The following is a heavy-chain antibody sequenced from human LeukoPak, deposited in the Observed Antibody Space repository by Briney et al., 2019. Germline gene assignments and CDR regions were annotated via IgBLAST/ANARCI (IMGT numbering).Heavy chain of an antibody. CDR2: IYYSGST. Sequence: SETLPLTCTVSGGSISSYYWSWIRQPPGKGLEWIGYIYYSGSTNYNPSLKSRVTISVDTSKNQFSLKLSSVTAADTAVYYCARGQGIAAAGGWFDPWGQGTLVTVSS. CDR1: GGSISSYY. CDR3: ARGQGIAAAGGWFDP. V-gene: IGHV4-59*01. D-gene: IGHD6-13*01. J-gene: IGHJ5*02.